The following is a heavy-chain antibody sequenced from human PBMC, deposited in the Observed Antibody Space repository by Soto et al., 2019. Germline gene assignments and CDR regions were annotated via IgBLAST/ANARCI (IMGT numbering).Heavy chain of an antibody. CDR3: ANTRGGIAAACTGY. CDR2: IIPILGIA. V-gene: IGHV1-69*02. CDR1: GGTFSSYT. Sequence: QVQLVQSGAEVKKPGSSVKVSCKASGGTFSSYTISWVRQAPGQGLEWMGRIIPILGIANYAQKFQGRVTITADKSPSTAYMELSSLRSEDTAVYYCANTRGGIAAACTGYWGQGTLVTFSS. J-gene: IGHJ4*02. D-gene: IGHD6-13*01.